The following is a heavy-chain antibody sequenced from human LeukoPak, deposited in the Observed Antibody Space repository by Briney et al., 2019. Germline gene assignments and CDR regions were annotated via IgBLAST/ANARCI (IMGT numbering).Heavy chain of an antibody. V-gene: IGHV4-39*07. CDR3: ARAYSSSWYFNWFDP. D-gene: IGHD6-13*01. J-gene: IGHJ5*02. Sequence: SETLSLTCSVSDNSISTSDYYWGWIRQPPGKGLEWIGSIYYRGSTNYSPSLKSRVTISVDTSKNQFSLKLSSVTAADTAVYYCARAYSSSWYFNWFDPWGQGTLVTVSS. CDR1: DNSISTSDYY. CDR2: IYYRGST.